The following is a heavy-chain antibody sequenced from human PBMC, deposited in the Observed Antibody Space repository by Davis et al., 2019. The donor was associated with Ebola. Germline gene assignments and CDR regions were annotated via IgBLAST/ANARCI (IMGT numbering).Heavy chain of an antibody. CDR2: ISGSGGST. J-gene: IGHJ4*02. V-gene: IGHV3-23*01. CDR1: GFTFSNYA. D-gene: IGHD6-6*01. CDR3: AKDEYSSSSVGIVDY. Sequence: PGGSLRLSCAASGFTFSNYAMSWVRQAPGKGLEWVSDISGSGGSTYYADSVKGRFTISRDNSKNTLYLQMNSLRAEDTAVYYCAKDEYSSSSVGIVDYWGQGTLVTVSS.